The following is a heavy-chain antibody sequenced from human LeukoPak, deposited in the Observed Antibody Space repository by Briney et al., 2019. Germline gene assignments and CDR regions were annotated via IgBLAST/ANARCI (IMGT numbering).Heavy chain of an antibody. V-gene: IGHV3-33*01. CDR1: GFSFSSHG. CDR3: ARDPSNSRKCTPLDY. Sequence: GGSLRLSCAASGFSFSSHGMHLVRQAPGKGLEWVAVIWEDETDKNYTDSVKGRFTISRDNSQNTLYLPMNSLRAEDTAVYYCARDPSNSRKCTPLDYWGPGTLVTVSS. D-gene: IGHD4-23*01. J-gene: IGHJ4*02. CDR2: IWEDETDK.